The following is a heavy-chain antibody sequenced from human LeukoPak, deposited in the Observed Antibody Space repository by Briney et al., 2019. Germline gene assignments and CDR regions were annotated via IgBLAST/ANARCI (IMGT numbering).Heavy chain of an antibody. CDR1: GGTFSSYA. CDR3: AREASRAVAGTGRFDP. CDR2: IIPIFGTA. D-gene: IGHD6-19*01. J-gene: IGHJ5*02. V-gene: IGHV1-69*13. Sequence: SVKVSCKASGGTFSSYAISWVRQAPGQGLEWMGGIIPIFGTANYAQKFQGRVTITADESTSTAYMELSSLRSEDTAVYYCAREASRAVAGTGRFDPWGQGTLVTVSS.